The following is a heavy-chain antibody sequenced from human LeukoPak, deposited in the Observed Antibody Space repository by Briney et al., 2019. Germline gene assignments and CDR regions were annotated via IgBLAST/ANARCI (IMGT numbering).Heavy chain of an antibody. J-gene: IGHJ4*02. CDR3: ARVRAAREENDY. D-gene: IGHD6-6*01. V-gene: IGHV3-11*01. CDR1: GFTVSSNY. CDR2: ISSSGSTI. Sequence: GGSLRLSCAASGFTVSSNYMSWIRQAPGKGLEWVSYISSSGSTIYYADSVKGRFTISRDNAKNSLYLQMNSLRAEDTAVYYCARVRAAREENDYWGQGTLVTVSS.